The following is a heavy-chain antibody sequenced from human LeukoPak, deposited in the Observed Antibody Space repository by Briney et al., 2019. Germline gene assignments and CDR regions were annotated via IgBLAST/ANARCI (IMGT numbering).Heavy chain of an antibody. CDR3: AKGGRDIVVVPAAMARYYFYYMGV. V-gene: IGHV3-23*01. Sequence: TGGSLRLSCAASGFTFSNYAMSWVRQAPGKGLEWVSAISGGGSGTYYADSVKGRFTISRDNSKNTLYLQMNSLRAEDTAVYYCAKGGRDIVVVPAAMARYYFYYMGVWGKGTTVTVSS. CDR1: GFTFSNYA. J-gene: IGHJ6*03. CDR2: ISGGGSGT. D-gene: IGHD2-2*01.